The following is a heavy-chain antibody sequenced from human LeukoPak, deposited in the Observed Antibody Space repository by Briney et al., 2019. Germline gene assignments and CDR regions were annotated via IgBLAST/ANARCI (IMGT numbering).Heavy chain of an antibody. V-gene: IGHV3-30*02. Sequence: GGSLRLSCTASGFTFSSYWMSWVRQAPGKGLEWVAFIRYDGSNKYYADSVKGRFTISRDNSKNTLYLQMNSLRAEDTAVYYCAKDVKYSSSSVDYWGQGTLVTVSS. D-gene: IGHD6-6*01. CDR3: AKDVKYSSSSVDY. CDR1: GFTFSSYW. J-gene: IGHJ4*02. CDR2: IRYDGSNK.